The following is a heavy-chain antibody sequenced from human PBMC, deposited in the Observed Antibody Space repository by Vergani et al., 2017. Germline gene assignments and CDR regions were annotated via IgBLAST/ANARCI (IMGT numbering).Heavy chain of an antibody. J-gene: IGHJ6*01. D-gene: IGHD3/OR15-3a*01. Sequence: EVQLVESGGGLVQPGGSLTLSCAASGFPFSGSAMHWVRHTSGKGVEWGGRIRDKTYNYATAYAVSVKGRFIITRDDSKKTAYLQMNRLTIEDTAVYYCYDDFWAVYESGGVWGKGTTVTVSS. CDR3: YDDFWAVYESGGV. CDR1: GFPFSGSA. CDR2: IRDKTYNYAT. V-gene: IGHV3-73*02.